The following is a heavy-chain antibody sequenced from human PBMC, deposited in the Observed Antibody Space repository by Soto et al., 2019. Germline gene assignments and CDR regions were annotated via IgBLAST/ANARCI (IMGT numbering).Heavy chain of an antibody. V-gene: IGHV1-18*04. Sequence: AAVKLSCKACGYTFTRYGISWVRQAPGQGLEWMGWISAYNGNTNYAQKLQGRVTMTTDTSTSTAYMELRSLRSDDTAVYYCARAAGYSSRYYYPNIDDRGPGPLVTAAS. CDR1: GYTFTRYG. D-gene: IGHD3-22*01. J-gene: IGHJ4*02. CDR3: ARAAGYSSRYYYPNIDD. CDR2: ISAYNGNT.